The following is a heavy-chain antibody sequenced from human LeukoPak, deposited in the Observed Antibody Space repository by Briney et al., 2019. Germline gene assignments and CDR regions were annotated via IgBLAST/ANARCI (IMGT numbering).Heavy chain of an antibody. CDR1: GFTFSSYS. Sequence: GGSLRLSCAASGFTFSSYSMSWVRQAPGKGLEWVSVISDSGGYTSYADSVKGRFTISRDNSKNTLYLQMNSLSAEDTAVYYCATSKYSGSYWGQGTLVTVSS. J-gene: IGHJ4*02. CDR3: ATSKYSGSY. V-gene: IGHV3-23*01. D-gene: IGHD1-26*01. CDR2: ISDSGGYT.